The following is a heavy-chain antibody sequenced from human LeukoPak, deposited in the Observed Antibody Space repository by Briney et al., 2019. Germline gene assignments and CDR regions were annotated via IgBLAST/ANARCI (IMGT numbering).Heavy chain of an antibody. J-gene: IGHJ5*02. Sequence: ASVKVSCKASGYTFTSYHMHWVRQAPGQGLEWMGIINPSGGSTSYAQKFQGRVTMTRDTSTSTVYMELSSLRSEDTAVYYCARQPSPYYYDSSGYQNWFDPWGQGTLVTVSS. CDR1: GYTFTSYH. CDR3: ARQPSPYYYDSSGYQNWFDP. V-gene: IGHV1-46*01. D-gene: IGHD3-22*01. CDR2: INPSGGST.